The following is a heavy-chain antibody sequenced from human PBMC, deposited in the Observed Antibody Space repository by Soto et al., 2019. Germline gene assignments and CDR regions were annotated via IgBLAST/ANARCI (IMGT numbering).Heavy chain of an antibody. CDR3: AKGVQVYDILTGYLPQYYFDY. D-gene: IGHD3-9*01. CDR1: GFTFSSYA. V-gene: IGHV3-23*01. Sequence: GGSLRLSCAASGFTFSSYAMSWVRQAPGKGLEWVSAISGSGGSTYYADSVKGRFTISRDNSKNTLYLQMNSLRAEDTAVYYCAKGVQVYDILTGYLPQYYFDYWGQGTLVTVSS. CDR2: ISGSGGST. J-gene: IGHJ4*02.